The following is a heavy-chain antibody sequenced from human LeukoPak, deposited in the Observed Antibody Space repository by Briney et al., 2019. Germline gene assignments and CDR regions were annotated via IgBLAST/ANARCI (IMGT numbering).Heavy chain of an antibody. CDR3: ARDSGPSYNWFDP. J-gene: IGHJ5*02. Sequence: ASVKVSCKASGYTFTGYYMHWVRQAPGQGLEWMGWINPNSGGTNYAQKFQGRVTMTRDTSISAAYMELSRLRSDDTAVYYCARDSGPSYNWFDPWGQGTLVTVSS. CDR1: GYTFTGYY. V-gene: IGHV1-2*02. D-gene: IGHD1-26*01. CDR2: INPNSGGT.